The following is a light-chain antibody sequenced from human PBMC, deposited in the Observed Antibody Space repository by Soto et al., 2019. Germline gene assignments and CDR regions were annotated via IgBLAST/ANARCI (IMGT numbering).Light chain of an antibody. J-gene: IGLJ3*02. CDR3: SSYTTSSTQV. CDR1: SSDVGYYNY. CDR2: EVS. Sequence: QSALTQTASVSGSPGQSITISCTGTSSDVGYYNYVSWYQHHPGKVPKLMIYEVSNRPSGVSNRFSGSKSGNTASLTISGLQAEDEADYYCSSYTTSSTQVFGGGTQLTVL. V-gene: IGLV2-14*01.